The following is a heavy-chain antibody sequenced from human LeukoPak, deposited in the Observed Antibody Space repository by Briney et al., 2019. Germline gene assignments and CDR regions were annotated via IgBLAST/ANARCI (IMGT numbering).Heavy chain of an antibody. CDR3: ANSEMVRGVIGWFDP. D-gene: IGHD3-10*01. CDR1: GFTFSSYG. Sequence: GGSLRLSCAASGFTFSSYGMSWVRQAPGKGLEWVSAISGSGGSTYYADSVKGRFTISRDNSKNTLYLQMNSLRAEDTAVYYCANSEMVRGVIGWFDPWGQGTLVTVSS. CDR2: ISGSGGST. V-gene: IGHV3-23*01. J-gene: IGHJ5*02.